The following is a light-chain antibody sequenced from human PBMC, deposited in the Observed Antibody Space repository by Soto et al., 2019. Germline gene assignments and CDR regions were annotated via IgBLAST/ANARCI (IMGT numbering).Light chain of an antibody. CDR1: QTISSW. CDR3: QHYATSYTT. Sequence: DIQMTQSPSTLSGSVGDRVTTTCRASQTISSWLAWYQQKPGKAPKLLIYKASTLKSGVPSRFSGSGSGTEFTLTISRLEPEDFAVYYCQHYATSYTTFGQGTKVDIK. J-gene: IGKJ1*01. CDR2: KAS. V-gene: IGKV1-5*03.